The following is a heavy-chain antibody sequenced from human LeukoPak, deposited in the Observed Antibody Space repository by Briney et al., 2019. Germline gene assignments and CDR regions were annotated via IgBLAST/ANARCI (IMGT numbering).Heavy chain of an antibody. CDR1: GGSISSSSYY. CDR2: IYYSGST. Sequence: PSETLSPTCTVSGGSISSSSYYWGWIRQPPGKGLEWIGSIYYSGSTYYNPSLKSRVTISVDTSKNQFSLKLSSVTAADTAVYCCARPRRSGSYFYYFDYWGQGTLVTVSS. D-gene: IGHD3-10*01. CDR3: ARPRRSGSYFYYFDY. V-gene: IGHV4-39*01. J-gene: IGHJ4*02.